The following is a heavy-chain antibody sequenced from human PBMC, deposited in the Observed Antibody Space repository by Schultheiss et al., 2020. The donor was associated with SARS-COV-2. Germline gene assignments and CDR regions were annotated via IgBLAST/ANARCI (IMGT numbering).Heavy chain of an antibody. J-gene: IGHJ6*02. D-gene: IGHD2/OR15-2a*01. CDR3: ARAGLLNVYYGMDV. V-gene: IGHV3-74*01. Sequence: GGSLRLSCAASGFTFSSYWMHWVRQAPGKGLVWVSRINSDGSSTSYADSVKGRFTISRDNAKNSLYLQMNSLRAEDTALYYCARAGLLNVYYGMDVWGQGTTVTVSS. CDR2: INSDGSST. CDR1: GFTFSSYW.